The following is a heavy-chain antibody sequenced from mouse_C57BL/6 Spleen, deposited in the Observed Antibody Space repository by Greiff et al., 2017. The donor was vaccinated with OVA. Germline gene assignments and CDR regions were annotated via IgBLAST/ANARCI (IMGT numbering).Heavy chain of an antibody. CDR2: ISDGGSYT. CDR3: ARSRGKLFYAMDY. D-gene: IGHD1-3*01. Sequence: EVHLVESGGGLVKPGGSLKLSCAASGFTFSSYAMSWVRQTPEKRLEWVATISDGGSYTYYPDNVKGRFTISSNNAKNNLYLQLSQLKCEDSAMYYCARSRGKLFYAMDYWGQGTSATVSS. CDR1: GFTFSSYA. V-gene: IGHV5-4*01. J-gene: IGHJ4*01.